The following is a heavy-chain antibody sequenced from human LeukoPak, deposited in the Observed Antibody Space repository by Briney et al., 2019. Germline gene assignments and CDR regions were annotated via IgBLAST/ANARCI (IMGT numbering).Heavy chain of an antibody. V-gene: IGHV1-18*01. CDR3: ARDRGGSGYPGPFDY. J-gene: IGHJ4*02. CDR1: GYTFSRYG. Sequence: GASVKVSCKASGYTFSRYGISWVRQAPGQGLEWMGWISAYNGNKNNAQKLQGRVSMTTDTSTSTAYMELRSLRYDDTAVYYCARDRGGSGYPGPFDYWGQGTLVTVSS. D-gene: IGHD3-22*01. CDR2: ISAYNGNK.